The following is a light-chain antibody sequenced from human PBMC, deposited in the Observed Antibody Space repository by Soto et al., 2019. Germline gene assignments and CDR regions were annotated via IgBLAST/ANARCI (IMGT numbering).Light chain of an antibody. J-gene: IGKJ2*01. CDR1: QSVRTH. Sequence: DIQMTQSPSSLSASIGDRVTITCRASQSVRTHLNWYHQKPGKAPELLIYAASSLQAGVPSRFSGSGSGTDFTLTISILHPEDFGDYYCQQSYSPPRTFGQGTNLEIK. V-gene: IGKV1-39*01. CDR3: QQSYSPPRT. CDR2: AAS.